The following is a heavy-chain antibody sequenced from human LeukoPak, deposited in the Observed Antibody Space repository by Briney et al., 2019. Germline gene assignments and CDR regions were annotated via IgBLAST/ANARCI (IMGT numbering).Heavy chain of an antibody. V-gene: IGHV3-21*01. Sequence: GGSLRLSCAASTFTSSSYAMSWVRQAPGKGLEWVSSISSSSSYIYYADSVKGRLTISRDNAKNSLYLQMNSLRAEDTAVYYCARSGRRNDYWGQGTLVTVSS. CDR2: ISSSSSYI. CDR1: TFTSSSYA. J-gene: IGHJ4*02. D-gene: IGHD1-14*01. CDR3: ARSGRRNDY.